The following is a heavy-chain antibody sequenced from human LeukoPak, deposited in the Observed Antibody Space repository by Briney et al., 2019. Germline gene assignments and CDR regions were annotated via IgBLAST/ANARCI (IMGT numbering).Heavy chain of an antibody. CDR1: GFTFSSYG. Sequence: PGGSLRLSCAASGFTFSSYGMHWVRQAPGKGLEWVAVISYDGSNKYYADSVKGRFTISRDNSKNTLYLQMNSLRAEDTAVYYCAKDSSAYYDFWSGYYYYYYYGMDAWGQGTTVTVSS. V-gene: IGHV3-30*18. D-gene: IGHD3-3*01. CDR2: ISYDGSNK. CDR3: AKDSSAYYDFWSGYYYYYYYGMDA. J-gene: IGHJ6*02.